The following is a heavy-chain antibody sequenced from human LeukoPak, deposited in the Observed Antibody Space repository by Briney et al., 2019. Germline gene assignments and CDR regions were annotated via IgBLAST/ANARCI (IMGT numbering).Heavy chain of an antibody. CDR1: GFTFDDYG. J-gene: IGHJ5*02. D-gene: IGHD3-10*01. CDR3: ARGFYGSESDNWFDP. Sequence: GGSLRLSCAASGFTFDDYGMSWVRQAPGKGLEWVSGINWIGGSTGYADSVKGRFTISRDNAKNSLYLQMNSLRAEDTALYYCARGFYGSESDNWFDPWGQGTLVTVSS. V-gene: IGHV3-20*04. CDR2: INWIGGST.